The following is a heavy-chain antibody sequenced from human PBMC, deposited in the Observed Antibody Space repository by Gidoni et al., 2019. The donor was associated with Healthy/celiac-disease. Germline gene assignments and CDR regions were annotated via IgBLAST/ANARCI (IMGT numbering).Heavy chain of an antibody. CDR1: GFPFSNAW. CDR3: TTVGVEGYYDSSGYYYRHWYFDL. D-gene: IGHD3-22*01. CDR2: IKSKTDGGTT. V-gene: IGHV3-15*01. Sequence: EVQLVESGGGLVKPGGSLRLSCAASGFPFSNAWMRWVRQAPGKGLEWVGRIKSKTDGGTTDYAAPVKGRFTISRDDSKNTLYLQMNSLKTEDTAVYYCTTVGVEGYYDSSGYYYRHWYFDLWGRGTLVTVSS. J-gene: IGHJ2*01.